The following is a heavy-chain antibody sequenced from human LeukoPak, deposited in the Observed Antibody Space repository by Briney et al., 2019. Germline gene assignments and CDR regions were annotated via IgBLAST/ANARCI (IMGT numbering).Heavy chain of an antibody. V-gene: IGHV1-18*01. CDR2: ISAYNGNT. CDR3: ARMSGYSYGSPSDY. D-gene: IGHD5-18*01. CDR1: GYTFTSYG. Sequence: ASVKVSCTASGYTFTSYGISWVRQAPGQGLEWMGWISAYNGNTNYAQKLQGRVTMTTDTSTSTAYMELRSLRSDDAAVYYCARMSGYSYGSPSDYWGQGTLVTVSS. J-gene: IGHJ4*02.